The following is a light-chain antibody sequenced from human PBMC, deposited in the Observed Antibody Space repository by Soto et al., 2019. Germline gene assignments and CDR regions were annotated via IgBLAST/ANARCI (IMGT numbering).Light chain of an antibody. J-gene: IGKJ3*01. CDR1: QIMNTL. Sequence: EIVMTQSPGTLSLSPVDRATLSFRASQIMNTLLAWYQQRSGQAPRLLIYRASTRATGIPDRFSVSGSGTEFTLTISILEPEAFAVYYCQQYGSSPLFTFGPGTKVDIK. CDR3: QQYGSSPLFT. CDR2: RAS. V-gene: IGKV3-20*01.